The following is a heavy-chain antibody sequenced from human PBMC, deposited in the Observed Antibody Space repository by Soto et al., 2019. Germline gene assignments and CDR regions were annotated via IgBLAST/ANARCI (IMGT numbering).Heavy chain of an antibody. Sequence: EVQLVESGGGLVKPGGSLRLSCAASGFTFSSYSMNWVRQAPGKGLEWVSSISSSSSYIYYADSVKGRFTISRDNAKNSLYLQMNSLRAEDTAVDYCARYYDFWSGYSSNYYYYGMDVWGQGTTVTGSS. CDR2: ISSSSSYI. D-gene: IGHD3-3*01. J-gene: IGHJ6*02. V-gene: IGHV3-21*01. CDR3: ARYYDFWSGYSSNYYYYGMDV. CDR1: GFTFSSYS.